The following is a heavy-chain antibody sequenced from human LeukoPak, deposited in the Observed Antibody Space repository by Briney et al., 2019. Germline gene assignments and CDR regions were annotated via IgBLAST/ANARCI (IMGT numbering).Heavy chain of an antibody. CDR1: GFTFNTYA. Sequence: GGSLRLSCAASGFTFNTYAMSWVRQAPGKGLEWVSTISGNGVSTYYADSVKGRFTISRDNSENTLYLHLHSLRAEDTAIYYCAKDGLWLGESQFYFDNWGQGTLVTVSS. CDR3: AKDGLWLGESQFYFDN. D-gene: IGHD3-10*01. CDR2: ISGNGVST. V-gene: IGHV3-23*01. J-gene: IGHJ4*02.